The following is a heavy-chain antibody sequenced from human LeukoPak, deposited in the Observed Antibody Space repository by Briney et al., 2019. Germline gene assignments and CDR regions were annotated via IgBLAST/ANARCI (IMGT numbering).Heavy chain of an antibody. J-gene: IGHJ4*02. V-gene: IGHV4-59*04. CDR1: GGSISSYY. D-gene: IGHD5-24*01. Sequence: SETLSLTCTVSGGSISSYYWSWVRQPPGKGLEWIGDIYHSGSTDYNSSLKSRVTMSIDKFNNQFSLRLNSVTAADTAVYYCATRVDGSPHFDYWGQGILVTVSS. CDR2: IYHSGST. CDR3: ATRVDGSPHFDY.